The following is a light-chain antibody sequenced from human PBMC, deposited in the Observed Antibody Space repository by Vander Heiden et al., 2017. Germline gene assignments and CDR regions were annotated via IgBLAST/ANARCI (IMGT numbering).Light chain of an antibody. J-gene: IGLJ2*01. Sequence: QPVVIQEPSLTVSPGGTVTPTCASSTGAVTNGYYPNWFQQKPGQAPRAMIYGTNNNYAVTAALFAGSPRGGKAALTLSGVQPEDEADYYCLLYDGGTRVFGGGTKLTVL. CDR1: TGAVTNGYY. CDR3: LLYDGGTRV. V-gene: IGLV7-43*01. CDR2: GTN.